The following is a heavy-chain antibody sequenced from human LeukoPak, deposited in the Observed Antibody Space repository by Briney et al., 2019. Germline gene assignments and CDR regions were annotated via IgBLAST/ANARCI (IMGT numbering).Heavy chain of an antibody. CDR2: IRYDGTNK. D-gene: IGHD3-10*01. CDR1: GFTFSSYA. V-gene: IGHV3-30*02. Sequence: PGGSLRLSCAASGFTFSSYAMSWVRQAPGKGLEWVAFIRYDGTNKNYADSVKGRFTISRDKSKNTVYLQMNSLRPEDTAVYYCAKEALYFGENYYFDYWGQGTLVTISS. CDR3: AKEALYFGENYYFDY. J-gene: IGHJ4*02.